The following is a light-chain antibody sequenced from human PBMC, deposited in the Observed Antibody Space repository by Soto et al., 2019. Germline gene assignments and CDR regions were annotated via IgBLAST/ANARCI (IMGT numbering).Light chain of an antibody. CDR2: WAS. Sequence: DIVMTQSPDSLAVSLGERATINCKSSQSVLYSSNNKNYLAWYQQKPGQPPKLLIYWASTRESGVPERFSGSGAGTDFTPTISSLQAEDVAVYYCQQYYSTPCTFGQGTKLEIK. V-gene: IGKV4-1*01. CDR3: QQYYSTPCT. J-gene: IGKJ2*02. CDR1: QSVLYSSNNKNY.